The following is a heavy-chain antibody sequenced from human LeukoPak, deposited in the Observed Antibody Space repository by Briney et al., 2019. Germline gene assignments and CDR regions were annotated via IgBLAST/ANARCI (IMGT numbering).Heavy chain of an antibody. V-gene: IGHV1-18*01. J-gene: IGHJ3*01. CDR1: GYTFTSYG. Sequence: ASVKVSCKASGYTFTSYGISWVRQAPGQGLEWMGWISAYNGNTNYAQKLQGRVTMTTDTSTSTAYMELRSLRSDDTAVYYCARSYYYDSSGYHAFDFWGQGTMVTVSS. D-gene: IGHD3-22*01. CDR2: ISAYNGNT. CDR3: ARSYYYDSSGYHAFDF.